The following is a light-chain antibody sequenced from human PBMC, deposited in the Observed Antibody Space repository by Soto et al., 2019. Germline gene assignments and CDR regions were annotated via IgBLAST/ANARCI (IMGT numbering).Light chain of an antibody. J-gene: IGLJ3*02. V-gene: IGLV2-8*01. CDR1: SSDVGGYNY. Sequence: QSALTQPPSASGSPGQSVTISCTGTSSDVGGYNYVSWYQQHPGKAPKLMIYEVSKRPSGVPDRFSGSKSGNTASLTVSGLQAEDEADYYCSSYGGSNNFWVLFGGGTQLTVL. CDR3: SSYGGSNNFWVL. CDR2: EVS.